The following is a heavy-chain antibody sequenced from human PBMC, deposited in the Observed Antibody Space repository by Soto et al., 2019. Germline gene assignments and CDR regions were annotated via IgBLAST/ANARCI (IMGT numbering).Heavy chain of an antibody. J-gene: IGHJ3*02. CDR3: AREIVGATQIDAFDI. CDR1: GGSISSYY. V-gene: IGHV4-59*01. Sequence: SETLSLTCTVSGGSISSYYWNWIRTPPGKGLEWIGYIYYSGSTNYNPSLKSRVTISVDTSKNQFSLKLSSVTAADTAVYYCAREIVGATQIDAFDIWGQGTMVTVSS. CDR2: IYYSGST. D-gene: IGHD1-26*01.